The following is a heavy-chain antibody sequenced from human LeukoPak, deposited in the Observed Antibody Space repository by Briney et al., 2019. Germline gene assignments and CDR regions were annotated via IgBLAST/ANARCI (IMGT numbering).Heavy chain of an antibody. V-gene: IGHV3-64*01. J-gene: IGHJ5*02. CDR1: GFTFSSYA. CDR3: ARVKGLNWFDP. CDR2: ISSNGGST. Sequence: GGSLRLSCAASGFTFSSYAMHWVRQALGKGLEYVSAISSNGGSTYYANSVKGRFTISRDNSKSTLYLQMGSLRAEDMAVYYCARVKGLNWFDPWGQGTLVTVSS.